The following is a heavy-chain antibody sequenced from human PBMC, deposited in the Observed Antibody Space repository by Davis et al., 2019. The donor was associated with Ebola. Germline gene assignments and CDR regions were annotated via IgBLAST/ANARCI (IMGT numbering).Heavy chain of an antibody. Sequence: GGSLRLSCAASGFIFDDYAMHWVRQAPGKGLEWVSFISWDGGTTSYADSVKGRFTISRDNSINSLYLQMNSLGPEDTALYYCARAYDSDGFYLPFDYWGQGTLVTVSS. V-gene: IGHV3-43D*03. CDR3: ARAYDSDGFYLPFDY. CDR2: ISWDGGTT. J-gene: IGHJ4*02. D-gene: IGHD3-22*01. CDR1: GFIFDDYA.